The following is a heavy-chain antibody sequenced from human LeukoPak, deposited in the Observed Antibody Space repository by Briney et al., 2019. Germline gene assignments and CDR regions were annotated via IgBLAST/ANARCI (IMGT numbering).Heavy chain of an antibody. D-gene: IGHD4-17*01. CDR2: ISSSSTYI. CDR3: ARDMNTVTTAYFHH. Sequence: PGGSLRLSCAASGFTFSSYWMHWVRQVPGKGLEWVSSISSSSTYIYYADSVKGRFAISRDSAKNSLYLQMNSLRAEDTAVYYCARDMNTVTTAYFHHWGQGTLVTVSS. J-gene: IGHJ1*01. V-gene: IGHV3-21*01. CDR1: GFTFSSYW.